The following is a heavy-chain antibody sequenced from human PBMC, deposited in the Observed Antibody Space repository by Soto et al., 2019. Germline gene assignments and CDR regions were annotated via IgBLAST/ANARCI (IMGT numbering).Heavy chain of an antibody. Sequence: ASVKVSCKASGYNFINYGITWVRQAPGQGLEWMGWIRVHNGNTNYAQKLQGRVTMTTDTSTSTAYMELRSLRSDDTAGYYCVRDLDGSGSYYTDYWGPGTLVTVS. CDR3: VRDLDGSGSYYTDY. J-gene: IGHJ4*02. D-gene: IGHD3-10*01. CDR1: GYNFINYG. CDR2: IRVHNGNT. V-gene: IGHV1-18*01.